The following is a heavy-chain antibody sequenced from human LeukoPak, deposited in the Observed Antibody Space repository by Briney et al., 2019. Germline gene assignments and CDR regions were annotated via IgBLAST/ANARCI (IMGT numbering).Heavy chain of an antibody. CDR2: IIPIFGTA. V-gene: IGHV1-69*05. J-gene: IGHJ1*01. Sequence: ASVKVSCKASGGTFSSYAISWVRQAPGQGLEWMGGIIPIFGTANYVQKFQGRVTITTDESTSTAYMELSSLRSEDTAVYYCARSVAVPAAPFQHWGQGTLVTVSS. CDR1: GGTFSSYA. D-gene: IGHD2-2*01. CDR3: ARSVAVPAAPFQH.